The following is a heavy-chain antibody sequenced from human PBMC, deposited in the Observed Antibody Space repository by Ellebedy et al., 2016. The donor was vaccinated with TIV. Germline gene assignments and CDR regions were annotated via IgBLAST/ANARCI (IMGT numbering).Heavy chain of an antibody. CDR1: GFSVSSSY. Sequence: GESLKISCVVSGFSVSSSYMSWVRQAPGKRLEWVSVSYNDGSTFYANSVKGRFAISRDTSKNTLYLRMNSLRAEDTGAYYCARETFNDVDLKVWGVFDIWGQGTMVAVSS. CDR2: SYNDGST. V-gene: IGHV3-66*01. J-gene: IGHJ3*02. D-gene: IGHD1-1*01. CDR3: ARETFNDVDLKVWGVFDI.